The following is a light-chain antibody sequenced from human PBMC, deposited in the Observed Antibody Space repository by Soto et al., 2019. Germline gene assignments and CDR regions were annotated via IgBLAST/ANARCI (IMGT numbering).Light chain of an antibody. Sequence: VLTQSPATLSLSPGERSTLSCRASLNVNSYLAWYQQKPGQAPRLLIYDASDRAAGIPARFSGSGSGTDFTLTIRSLEPEDFAIYYCXQRQYXPPITFGQGTRREIK. CDR2: DAS. CDR3: XQRQYXPPIT. J-gene: IGKJ5*01. V-gene: IGKV3-11*01. CDR1: LNVNSY.